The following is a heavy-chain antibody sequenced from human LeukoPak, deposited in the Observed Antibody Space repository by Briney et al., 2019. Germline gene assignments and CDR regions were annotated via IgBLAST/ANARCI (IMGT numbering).Heavy chain of an antibody. CDR2: IKQDGSEK. CDR3: ARMLDFWSGPDY. Sequence: GALRLSCAASGFTFSSYWMTWVRQAPGKGLEWVANIKQDGSEKYYVDSVKGRFTISRDNAKNSLYLQMNSLRAEDTAVYYCARMLDFWSGPDYWGQGTLVTVSS. CDR1: GFTFSSYW. D-gene: IGHD3-3*01. V-gene: IGHV3-7*01. J-gene: IGHJ4*02.